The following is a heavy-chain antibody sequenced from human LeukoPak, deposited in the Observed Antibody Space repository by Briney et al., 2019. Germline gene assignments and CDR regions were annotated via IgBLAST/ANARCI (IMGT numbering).Heavy chain of an antibody. CDR1: GFTFDDFA. J-gene: IGHJ5*01. D-gene: IGHD3-16*01. Sequence: PGGSLRLSCAASGFTFDDFAMQWVRQTPGQGLEWVSLISGDGDTTYYADSVRGRFTISRDNGKNSLYLQMNNLRTEDTAFHFCVKDGGNIYNWFDSWGQGTLVTVSS. CDR2: ISGDGDTT. CDR3: VKDGGNIYNWFDS. V-gene: IGHV3-43*02.